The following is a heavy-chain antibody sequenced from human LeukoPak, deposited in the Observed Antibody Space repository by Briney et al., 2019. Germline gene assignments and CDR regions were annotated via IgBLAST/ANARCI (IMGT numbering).Heavy chain of an antibody. CDR1: GFTFSDYY. J-gene: IGHJ2*01. Sequence: GGSLRLSCAASGFTFSDYYMSWIRQAPGKGLEWVSYIGSSGSPIYYADSVKGRFTISRDNAQNSLYLQMSSLRDEDTAVYSCARGRTDSVWYFDLWGRGTLVTVSS. V-gene: IGHV3-11*01. CDR2: IGSSGSPI. CDR3: ARGRTDSVWYFDL. D-gene: IGHD5-18*01.